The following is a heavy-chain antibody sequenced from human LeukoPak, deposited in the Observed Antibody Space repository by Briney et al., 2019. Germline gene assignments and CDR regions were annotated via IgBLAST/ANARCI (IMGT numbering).Heavy chain of an antibody. CDR3: ARDLRLYAFDI. CDR1: GGSISSGSYY. V-gene: IGHV4-61*02. CDR2: IYTSGST. J-gene: IGHJ3*02. Sequence: PSETLSLTCTVSGGSISSGSYYWSWIRQPAGKGLEWIGRIYTSGSTNYNPSLKSRVTISVDTSKNQFSLKLSSVTAADTAVYYCARDLRLYAFDIWGQGTMVTVSS. D-gene: IGHD4-23*01.